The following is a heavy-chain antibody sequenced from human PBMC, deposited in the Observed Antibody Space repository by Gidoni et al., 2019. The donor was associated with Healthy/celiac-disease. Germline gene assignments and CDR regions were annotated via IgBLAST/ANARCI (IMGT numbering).Heavy chain of an antibody. V-gene: IGHV1-46*01. Sequence: VRQAHAQGLEWMGRMCPSDGSISYAEKFQGRVTMTRDTSTSTAYMELSSLRSEDTAMYYLDPLGYCSGGSCPPRATYYFDYWGQGTLVTVSS. CDR2: MCPSDGSI. J-gene: IGHJ4*02. D-gene: IGHD2-15*01. CDR3: DPLGYCSGGSCPPRATYYFDY.